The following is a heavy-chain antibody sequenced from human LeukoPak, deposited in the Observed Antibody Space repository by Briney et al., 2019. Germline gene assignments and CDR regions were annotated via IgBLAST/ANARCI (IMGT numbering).Heavy chain of an antibody. CDR3: AREEYSYGYQVNWFDP. CDR1: GGSISSSSYY. Sequence: PSETPSLTCTVSGGSISSSSYYWGWIRQPPGKGLEWIGSIYYSGSTYYNPSLKSRVTISVDTSKNQFSLKLSSVTAADTAVYYCAREEYSYGYQVNWFDPWGQGTLVTVSS. CDR2: IYYSGST. V-gene: IGHV4-39*02. J-gene: IGHJ5*02. D-gene: IGHD5-18*01.